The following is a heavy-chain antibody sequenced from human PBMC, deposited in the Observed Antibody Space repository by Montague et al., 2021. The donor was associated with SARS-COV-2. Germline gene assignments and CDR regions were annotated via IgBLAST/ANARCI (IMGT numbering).Heavy chain of an antibody. CDR3: ARQANSSGSFKPDAFDI. J-gene: IGHJ3*02. CDR1: GGSISSSSYY. D-gene: IGHD6-19*01. Sequence: SETLSLTCTVSGGSISSSSYYWGWIRQPPGKGLEWIGSIYYSGSTYYNPSLKSRVTISVDTSKNQFSLKLSSVTAADTAVYYCARQANSSGSFKPDAFDIWGQGTMVTVSS. V-gene: IGHV4-39*01. CDR2: IYYSGST.